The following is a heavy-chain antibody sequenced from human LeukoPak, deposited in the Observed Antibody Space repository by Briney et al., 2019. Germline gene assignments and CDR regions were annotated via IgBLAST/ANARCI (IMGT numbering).Heavy chain of an antibody. D-gene: IGHD5-12*01. CDR1: GFTFSSYA. J-gene: IGHJ4*02. Sequence: GGSLRLSCAASGFTFSSYAMSWVRRAPGKGLEWVSHSSSSGSTIYYAGSVKGRFTIARDNAKNSVYLQMNSLRAEDTAVYYCARGSLHSAYGFDYWGQGTLVTVSS. V-gene: IGHV3-48*03. CDR2: SSSSGSTI. CDR3: ARGSLHSAYGFDY.